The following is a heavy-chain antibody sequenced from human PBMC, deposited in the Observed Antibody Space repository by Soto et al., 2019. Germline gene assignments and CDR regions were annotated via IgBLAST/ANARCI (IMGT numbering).Heavy chain of an antibody. CDR3: ARDYADIAVAGIPLLAH. CDR2: INAGNGNT. CDR1: GFTFSKYA. D-gene: IGHD6-19*01. V-gene: IGHV1-3*01. Sequence: QVQLVQSGAEVKKPGASVNVSCKASGFTFSKYAMRWVRQAPGQRLEWMGWINAGNGNTRYLEKLQGRVTIIRDTSASTVYMELSSLKSEDTAVYYCARDYADIAVAGIPLLAHWGQGTLVTVSS. J-gene: IGHJ4*01.